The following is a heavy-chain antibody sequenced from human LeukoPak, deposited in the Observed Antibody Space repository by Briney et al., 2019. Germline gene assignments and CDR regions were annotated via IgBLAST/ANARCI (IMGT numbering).Heavy chain of an antibody. CDR1: GFTFSSFG. J-gene: IGHJ4*02. CDR2: IRYDGSDK. Sequence: GGSMRLSCAASGFTFSSFGMHWVRQPPGKGLEWVAFIRYDGSDKYYAGSVKGRFTISRDTFKNTLYLQMNSLRAEDTAVYYCAKDRKDSSSWSTVIDYWGQGILVTVSS. V-gene: IGHV3-30*02. CDR3: AKDRKDSSSWSTVIDY. D-gene: IGHD6-13*01.